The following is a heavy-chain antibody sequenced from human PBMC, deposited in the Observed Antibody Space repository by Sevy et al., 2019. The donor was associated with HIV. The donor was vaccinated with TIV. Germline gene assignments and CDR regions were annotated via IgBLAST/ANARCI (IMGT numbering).Heavy chain of an antibody. CDR1: GDTFRKYV. CDR2: IIPVYGTT. CDR3: ARDMTCGGDRYYFDN. V-gene: IGHV1-69*13. Sequence: ASVKVSCKASGDTFRKYVISWVRHAPGQGLEWMGGIIPVYGTTNYAQKFQARVTFTADASTSTVYMELSRLRSEDTAVYYCARDMTCGGDRYYFDNWGQGTLVTVSS. D-gene: IGHD2-21*02. J-gene: IGHJ4*02.